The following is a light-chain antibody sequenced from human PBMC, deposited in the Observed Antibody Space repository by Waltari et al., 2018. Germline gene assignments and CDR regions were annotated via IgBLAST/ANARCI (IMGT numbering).Light chain of an antibody. CDR1: DVGGSDY. CDR2: RYT. Sequence: QSALTQPRSVSGSPGPSVTISCTGIDVGGSDYVPLYQQYPGKAPKLILYRYTKRPSGVPDRFSGSRSVNTASLTISGLQAEDEADYYCCSNAGSHTYFFGPGTKVTVL. CDR3: CSNAGSHTYF. J-gene: IGLJ1*01. V-gene: IGLV2-11*01.